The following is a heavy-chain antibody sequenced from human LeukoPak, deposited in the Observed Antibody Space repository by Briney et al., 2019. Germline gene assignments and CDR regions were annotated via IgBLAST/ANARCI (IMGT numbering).Heavy chain of an antibody. CDR1: GYTFTGYY. CDR2: INPNSGGT. CDR3: AREVGATGDNWFAP. D-gene: IGHD1-26*01. J-gene: IGHJ5*02. Sequence: GASVKVSCKASGYTFTGYYMHWVRQAPGQGLEWMGWINPNSGGTNYAQKFQGRVTMTRDMSISTAYMELSRLRSDDTAVYYCAREVGATGDNWFAPWGQGTLVTVSS. V-gene: IGHV1-2*02.